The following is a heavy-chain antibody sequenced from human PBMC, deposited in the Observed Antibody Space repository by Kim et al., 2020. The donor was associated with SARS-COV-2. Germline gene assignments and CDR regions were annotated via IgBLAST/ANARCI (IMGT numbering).Heavy chain of an antibody. CDR3: ARARTRTTVTYYWYFDL. J-gene: IGHJ2*01. Sequence: SVKVSCKASGGTFSSYGISWVRQAPGQGLEWMGGIIPIFGTANYAQKFQGRVTITADESTSTAYMELSSLRSEDTAVYYCARARTRTTVTYYWYFDLWGRGTLVTVSS. D-gene: IGHD4-17*01. V-gene: IGHV1-69*13. CDR2: IIPIFGTA. CDR1: GGTFSSYG.